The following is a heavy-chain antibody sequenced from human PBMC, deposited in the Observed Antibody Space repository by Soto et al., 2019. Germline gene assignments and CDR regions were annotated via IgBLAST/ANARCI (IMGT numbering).Heavy chain of an antibody. Sequence: GASVKVSCKASGYTFSNFAMHWVRQAPGQRLEWMGWINPGNGNTKYSQTFQGRVTITRDTSASTAYMELSSLRSEDTAVYYCARAVARGVKTIYYYYGMDGWGQGTTVTVSS. CDR1: GYTFSNFA. CDR3: ARAVARGVKTIYYYYGMDG. D-gene: IGHD3-10*01. V-gene: IGHV1-3*01. J-gene: IGHJ6*02. CDR2: INPGNGNT.